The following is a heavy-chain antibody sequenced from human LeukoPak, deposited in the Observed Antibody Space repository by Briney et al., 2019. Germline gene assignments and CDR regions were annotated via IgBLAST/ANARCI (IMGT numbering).Heavy chain of an antibody. CDR1: GFTFSSYS. CDR3: ARDLSGIAGYTYGRGIDY. Sequence: PGGSLRLSCAASGFTFSSYSMNWVRQAPGKGLEWVSSISSSSYIYYADSVKGRFTISRDNARNSLYLQMNSLTAEDTAVYYCARDLSGIAGYTYGRGIDYWGQGTLVTVSS. CDR2: ISSSSYI. D-gene: IGHD5-18*01. V-gene: IGHV3-21*01. J-gene: IGHJ4*02.